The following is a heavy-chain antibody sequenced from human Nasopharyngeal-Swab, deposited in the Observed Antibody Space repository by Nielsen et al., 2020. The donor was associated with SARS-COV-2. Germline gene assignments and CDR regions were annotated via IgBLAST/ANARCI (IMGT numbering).Heavy chain of an antibody. CDR3: ASTPLDSSGYYYAFHY. Sequence: GRSLRLSCAASGFTFSRYTMHWVRQAPGKGLEWVAVISYDGSNKYYADSVKGRFTTSRDISKNTLYLQMNSLRAEDTAVFYCASTPLDSSGYYYAFHYWGRGTLVTVSS. D-gene: IGHD3-22*01. J-gene: IGHJ4*02. CDR2: ISYDGSNK. CDR1: GFTFSRYT. V-gene: IGHV3-30-3*01.